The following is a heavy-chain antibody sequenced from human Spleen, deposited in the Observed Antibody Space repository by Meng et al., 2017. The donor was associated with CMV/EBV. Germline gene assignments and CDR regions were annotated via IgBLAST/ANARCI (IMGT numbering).Heavy chain of an antibody. CDR1: GFPFRDFW. CDR3: GSDPEFGALDS. Sequence: GESLKISYAASGFPFRDFWMTWVRQAPGKGLEWVAEINKDGSGKYYVISVRGRFTISRDNAEDSLYLQMSGLRAEDTAVYYCGSDPEFGALDSWGQGTLVTVSS. CDR2: INKDGSGK. D-gene: IGHD1-26*01. V-gene: IGHV3-7*01. J-gene: IGHJ4*02.